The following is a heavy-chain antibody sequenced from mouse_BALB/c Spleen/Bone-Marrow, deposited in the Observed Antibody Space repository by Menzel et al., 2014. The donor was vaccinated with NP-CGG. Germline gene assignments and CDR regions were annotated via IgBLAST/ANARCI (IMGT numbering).Heavy chain of an antibody. CDR1: GYTFTNYW. Sequence: VQRVESGAELVRPGTSVKISCKASGYTFTNYWLGWVKQRPGHGLEWIGDIYPGGGYTNYNEKSKGKATLTADTSSSTAYMQLSSLTSEDSAVYFCAREVRRYFDVWGAGTTVTVSS. CDR3: AREVRRYFDV. D-gene: IGHD2-14*01. V-gene: IGHV1-63*02. CDR2: IYPGGGYT. J-gene: IGHJ1*01.